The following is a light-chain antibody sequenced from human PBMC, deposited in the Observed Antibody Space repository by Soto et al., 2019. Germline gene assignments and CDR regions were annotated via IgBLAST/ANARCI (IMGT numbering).Light chain of an antibody. CDR3: SSYAGSNNFGV. J-gene: IGLJ3*02. CDR2: EVS. Sequence: QSVLTQPPSASGSPGQSVTISCTGTSSDVGGYNYVSWYQQHPGKAPKLMIYEVSKRPSGVPDRFSGSKSGNTASLTVSGLQADDEADYYCSSYAGSNNFGVFGVGTKRTVL. V-gene: IGLV2-8*01. CDR1: SSDVGGYNY.